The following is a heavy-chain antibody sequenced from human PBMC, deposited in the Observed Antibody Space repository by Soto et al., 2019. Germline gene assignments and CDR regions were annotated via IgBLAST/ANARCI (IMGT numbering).Heavy chain of an antibody. J-gene: IGHJ5*02. D-gene: IGHD6-13*01. CDR2: TYYRSKWYN. V-gene: IGHV6-1*01. CDR1: GDSVSSNSAA. CDR3: ARAFYSPAAKHNWFDP. Sequence: SQTLSLTCAISGDSVSSNSAAWNWIRQSPSRGLEWLGRTYYRSKWYNDYAVSVKSRITINPDTSKNQFSLQLNSVTPEDTAVYCCARAFYSPAAKHNWFDPWGQGTLVTVSS.